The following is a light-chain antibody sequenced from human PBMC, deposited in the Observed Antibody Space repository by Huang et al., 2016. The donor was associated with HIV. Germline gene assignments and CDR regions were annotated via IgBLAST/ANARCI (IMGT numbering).Light chain of an antibody. CDR2: GAS. CDR1: QNINTY. Sequence: DIEMTQSPSSLSASVGDRVTISCRAGQNINTYLNWFQQNPGEAPKLLIYGASNLHRGVPLRFRGAGSGTYFTLTITSLQPEDFATYFCQQTFTAPPEDTFGQGTKLQI. J-gene: IGKJ2*01. CDR3: QQTFTAPPEDT. V-gene: IGKV1-39*01.